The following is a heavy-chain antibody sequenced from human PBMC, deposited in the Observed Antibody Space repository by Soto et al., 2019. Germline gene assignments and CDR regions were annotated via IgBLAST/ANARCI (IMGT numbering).Heavy chain of an antibody. CDR3: ARAPYSSSSFFFDH. CDR1: GFTFTAYF. D-gene: IGHD6-6*01. CDR2: IHPSGGST. Sequence: GASVKVSCKASGFTFTAYFMHWVRQAPGQGLEWMGIIHPSGGSTNYAQNFQGRITMTWDTSTTTVYMELSSLKSDDTAVYYCARAPYSSSSFFFDHWGQGTPVTVSS. V-gene: IGHV1-46*01. J-gene: IGHJ4*02.